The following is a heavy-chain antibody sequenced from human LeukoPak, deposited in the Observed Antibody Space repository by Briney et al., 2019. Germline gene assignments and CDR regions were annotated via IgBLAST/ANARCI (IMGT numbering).Heavy chain of an antibody. D-gene: IGHD3-10*01. CDR3: ARGRRGYYGSGGIWYNWFDP. J-gene: IGHJ5*02. Sequence: SETLSLTCSVSGGSISSSDYFWDWIRQPPGKGLEWIGNVYHTGTTYYNPSLKSRVTISVDTSRNQFSLKLSSVTAADTAVYYCARGRRGYYGSGGIWYNWFDPWGQGTLVTVSS. CDR2: VYHTGTT. CDR1: GGSISSSDYF. V-gene: IGHV4-39*07.